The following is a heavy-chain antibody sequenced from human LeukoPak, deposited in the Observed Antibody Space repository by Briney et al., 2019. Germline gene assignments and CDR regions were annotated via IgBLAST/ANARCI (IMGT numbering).Heavy chain of an antibody. CDR2: IYHCGST. CDR3: ARAPRRYYYDSSGYPDY. J-gene: IGHJ4*02. D-gene: IGHD3-22*01. CDR1: GYSISSGYY. V-gene: IGHV4-38-2*02. Sequence: SETLSLTCTVSGYSISSGYYWGWIRQPPGKGLEWIGSIYHCGSTYYNPSLKSRVTISVDTSKNQFSLKLSSVTAADTAVYYCARAPRRYYYDSSGYPDYWGQGTLVTVSS.